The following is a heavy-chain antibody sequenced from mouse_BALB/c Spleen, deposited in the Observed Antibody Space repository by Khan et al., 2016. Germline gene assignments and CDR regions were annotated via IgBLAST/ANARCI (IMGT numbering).Heavy chain of an antibody. CDR2: IDSENGDT. J-gene: IGHJ4*01. D-gene: IGHD2-2*01. V-gene: IGHV14-4*02. Sequence: VQLQQSGAELVRSGASVKLSCTASGFNIKDYYMHWVKQRPEQGLEWIGWIDSENGDTEYAPKFQGKATMTADTSSNTAYLQLSSLTSEATACYSGNASGYSAMDYWGQGTSVTVSA. CDR1: GFNIKDYY. CDR3: NASGYSAMDY.